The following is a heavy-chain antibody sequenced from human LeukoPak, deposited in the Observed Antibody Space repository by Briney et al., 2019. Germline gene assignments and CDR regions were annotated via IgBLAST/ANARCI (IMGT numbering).Heavy chain of an antibody. V-gene: IGHV4-31*03. CDR2: TYYSGST. J-gene: IGHJ4*02. CDR3: ARGSYELQLYYFDY. Sequence: SQTLSLTCTVSGGSISSGGYYWSWIRQHPGKGLEWIGYTYYSGSTYYNPSLKSRVTISVDTSKNQFSLKPSSVTAADTAVYYCARGSYELQLYYFDYWGQGTLVTVSS. CDR1: GGSISSGGYY. D-gene: IGHD5-18*01.